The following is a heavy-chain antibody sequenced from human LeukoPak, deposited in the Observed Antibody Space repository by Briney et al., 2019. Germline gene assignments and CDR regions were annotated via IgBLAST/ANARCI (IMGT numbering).Heavy chain of an antibody. CDR3: AKLWGTQYCSSTSCYFDY. V-gene: IGHV3-30*18. CDR2: ISYDGSSK. D-gene: IGHD2-2*01. J-gene: IGHJ4*02. CDR1: GFTFSSYG. Sequence: GRSLRLSCAASGFTFSSYGMHWVRQAPGKGLEWVAVISYDGSSKYYADSVKGRFTISRDNSKNTLYLQMNSLRAEDTAVYYCAKLWGTQYCSSTSCYFDYWGQGTLVTVSS.